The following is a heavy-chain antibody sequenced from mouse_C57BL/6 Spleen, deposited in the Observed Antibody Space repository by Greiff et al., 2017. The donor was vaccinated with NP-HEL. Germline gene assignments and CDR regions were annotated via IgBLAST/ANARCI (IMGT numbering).Heavy chain of an antibody. CDR3: TREIIYYDYDGNAY. J-gene: IGHJ3*01. Sequence: EVQGVESGEGLVKPGGSLKLSCAASGFTFSSYAMSWVRQTPEKRLEWVAYISSGGDYIYYADTVKGRFTISRDNARNTLYLQMSSLKSEDTAMYYCTREIIYYDYDGNAYWGQGTLVTVSA. V-gene: IGHV5-9-1*02. CDR1: GFTFSSYA. D-gene: IGHD2-4*01. CDR2: ISSGGDYI.